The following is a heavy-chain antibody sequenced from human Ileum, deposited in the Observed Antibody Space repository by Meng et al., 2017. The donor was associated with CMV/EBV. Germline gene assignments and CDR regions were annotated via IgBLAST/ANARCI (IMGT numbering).Heavy chain of an antibody. J-gene: IGHJ6*02. CDR2: ISTGSTYI. V-gene: IGHV3-21*01. D-gene: IGHD5-24*01. CDR1: GFTFGTYT. CDR3: LRVDNSYGYKYGMDV. Sequence: GESLKISCAASGFTFGTYTMNWVRLAPGKGLEWVSTISTGSTYIHSAGSVKRPSTISSDTAKNTLYQQMNRQSVEDTAVYDCLRVDNSYGYKYGMDVWGQGTTVTVSS.